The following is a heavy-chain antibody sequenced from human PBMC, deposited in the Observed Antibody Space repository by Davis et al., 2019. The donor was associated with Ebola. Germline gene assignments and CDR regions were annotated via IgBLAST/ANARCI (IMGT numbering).Heavy chain of an antibody. J-gene: IGHJ2*01. V-gene: IGHV3-23*01. CDR1: GFTFSSYA. Sequence: PGGSLRLSCAASGFTFSSYAMSWVRQAPGKGLEWVSAISGSGGSTYYADSVKGRFTISRDNSKNTLYLQMNSLRAEDTAVYYCAKGCPESYIVVVVAATLVPWYFDLWGRGTLVTVSS. CDR2: ISGSGGST. CDR3: AKGCPESYIVVVVAATLVPWYFDL. D-gene: IGHD2-15*01.